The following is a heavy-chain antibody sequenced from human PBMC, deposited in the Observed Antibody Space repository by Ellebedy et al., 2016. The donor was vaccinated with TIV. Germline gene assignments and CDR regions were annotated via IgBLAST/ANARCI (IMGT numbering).Heavy chain of an antibody. D-gene: IGHD3-9*01. CDR1: GGSISTYY. Sequence: MPSETLSLTCTVSGGSISTYYWSWIRQPPGQGLEWIGYIYYSGYTEYNPSLKGRVTISLDTSKDQFSLRLSSVTAADTAVYYCARGPLRYFDWVYYYHGMDVWGQGTTVTVSS. CDR2: IYYSGYT. CDR3: ARGPLRYFDWVYYYHGMDV. V-gene: IGHV4-59*08. J-gene: IGHJ6*02.